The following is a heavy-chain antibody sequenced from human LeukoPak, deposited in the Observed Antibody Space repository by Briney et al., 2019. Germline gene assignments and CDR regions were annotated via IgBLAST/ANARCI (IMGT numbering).Heavy chain of an antibody. Sequence: XETLSLTCTVSGASISNNHWSWIRQSPGKGLEWIGYIYYSGSTNYNPSLKSRVTISIDTSKNQFSLKLSSVTAADTAVYYCARLLRVGYCSTTTCNWFDPWGQGTLVTVSS. J-gene: IGHJ5*02. CDR2: IYYSGST. V-gene: IGHV4-59*12. CDR3: ARLLRVGYCSTTTCNWFDP. D-gene: IGHD2-2*03. CDR1: GASISNNH.